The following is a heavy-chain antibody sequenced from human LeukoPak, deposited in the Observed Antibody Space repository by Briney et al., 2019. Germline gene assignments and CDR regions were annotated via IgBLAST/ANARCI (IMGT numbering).Heavy chain of an antibody. CDR3: ASLGPYSSTWYGDY. V-gene: IGHV4-39*01. D-gene: IGHD6-13*01. Sequence: SETLSLTCTVSAGAITRTSYFWGWIRQSPGKGLEWIGSIYYSGTTYYNPSLKSRVTISVDTSKNQFSLHLNSVTAADRAVYYCASLGPYSSTWYGDYWGHGTQVTVSS. J-gene: IGHJ4*01. CDR2: IYYSGTT. CDR1: AGAITRTSYF.